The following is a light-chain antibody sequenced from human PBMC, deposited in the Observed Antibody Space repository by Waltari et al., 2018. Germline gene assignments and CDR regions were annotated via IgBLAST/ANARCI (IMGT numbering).Light chain of an antibody. CDR3: HQRSDWPYT. CDR1: QSVSSY. V-gene: IGKV3-11*01. J-gene: IGKJ2*01. Sequence: VMTPSPATLSSSPGERATLSCRASQSVSSYLGWYQQKPGQAPRLLIYHVSNRATGIPARFSGSGSGTDFTLTISSLEPEDFAVYYCHQRSDWPYTFGQGTKLEIK. CDR2: HVS.